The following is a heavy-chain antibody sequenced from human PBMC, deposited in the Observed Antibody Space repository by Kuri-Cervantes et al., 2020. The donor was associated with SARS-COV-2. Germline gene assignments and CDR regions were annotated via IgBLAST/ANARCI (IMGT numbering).Heavy chain of an antibody. CDR2: IYTSGST. J-gene: IGHJ4*02. V-gene: IGHV4-4*07. D-gene: IGHD3-22*01. CDR1: GGSISSYY. CDR3: ARGVVRNKMIVVVFTGTEYYFDS. Sequence: GSLRLSCTVSGGSISSYYWSWIRQPAGKGLEWIGRIYTSGSTNYNPSLKSRVTISVDTSKNQFSLKPNSVTAADTGVYYCARGVVRNKMIVVVFTGTEYYFDSWGQGTLVTVSS.